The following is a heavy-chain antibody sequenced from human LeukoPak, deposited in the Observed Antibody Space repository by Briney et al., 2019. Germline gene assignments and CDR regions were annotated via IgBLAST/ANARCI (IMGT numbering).Heavy chain of an antibody. Sequence: ASVKVSCKASGYTFTSYDINWVRQATGQGLEWMGWMNPNSGNTGYAQKFQGRVTMTRNTTISTAYMELSSLRSEDTAVYYCARVLHHYSGSYVGYWGQGTLVTVSS. CDR2: MNPNSGNT. CDR3: ARVLHHYSGSYVGY. D-gene: IGHD1-26*01. V-gene: IGHV1-8*01. CDR1: GYTFTSYD. J-gene: IGHJ4*02.